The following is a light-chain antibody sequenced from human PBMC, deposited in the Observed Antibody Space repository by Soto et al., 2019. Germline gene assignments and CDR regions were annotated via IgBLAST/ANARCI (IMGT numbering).Light chain of an antibody. CDR3: SSYATSGTNVI. CDR1: SSDVGAYPY. CDR2: EVA. V-gene: IGLV2-14*03. J-gene: IGLJ2*01. Sequence: QSALTQPASVSGSPGQTITISCTGTSSDVGAYPYVSWYQQHPGNAPKLLIYEVADRPSGVSDRFSGSKSGNTASLTISALQAEDEAVYYCSSYATSGTNVIFGGGTKVTVL.